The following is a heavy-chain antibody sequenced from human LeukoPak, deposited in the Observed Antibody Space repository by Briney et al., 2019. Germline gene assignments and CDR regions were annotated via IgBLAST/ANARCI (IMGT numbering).Heavy chain of an antibody. CDR1: GGSISSGDYY. D-gene: IGHD6-13*01. CDR3: ARVGSSWYFDY. V-gene: IGHV4-30-4*01. CDR2: IYYSGST. J-gene: IGHJ4*02. Sequence: PSETLSLTCTVSGGSISSGDYYWSWIRQPPGKGLERIGYIYYSGSTYYNPSLKSRVTISVDTSKNQFSLKLSSVTAADTAVYYCARVGSSWYFDYWGQGTLVTVSS.